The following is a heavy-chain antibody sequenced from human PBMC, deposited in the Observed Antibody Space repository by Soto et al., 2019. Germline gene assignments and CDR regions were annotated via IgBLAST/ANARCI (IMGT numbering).Heavy chain of an antibody. CDR1: GGSFSGYY. V-gene: IGHV4-34*01. CDR3: PTKETASGSFYLSPFDS. J-gene: IGHJ4*02. D-gene: IGHD3-10*01. CDR2: ISRSGSA. Sequence: NPSETLSLTCAVSGGSFSGYYWNWIRQPPGKGLEWLGAISRSGSATYNPSLKGRVTMSVDTSRNQISLNVTPVTAADTALYFCPTKETASGSFYLSPFDSWGRGIMVTVSS.